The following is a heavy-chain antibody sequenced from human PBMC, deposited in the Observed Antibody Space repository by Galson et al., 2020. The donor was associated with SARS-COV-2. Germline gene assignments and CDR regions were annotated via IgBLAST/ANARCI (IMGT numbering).Heavy chain of an antibody. D-gene: IGHD3-3*01. CDR1: GYSFTSFW. V-gene: IGHV5-51*01. J-gene: IGHJ6*02. Sequence: GESLKISCKGSGYSFTSFWIGWVRQMPGKGLEWLGIIYPGDSDTTYSPSFQGQVTISVDTSISTAYLQWTSLKASDTAMYYCARRCPHQGLAPYDFWSGNYRSCMDVWGQGTTVTVSS. CDR2: IYPGDSDT. CDR3: ARRCPHQGLAPYDFWSGNYRSCMDV.